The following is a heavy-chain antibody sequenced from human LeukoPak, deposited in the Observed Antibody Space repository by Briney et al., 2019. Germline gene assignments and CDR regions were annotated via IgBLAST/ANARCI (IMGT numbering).Heavy chain of an antibody. D-gene: IGHD4-11*01. CDR3: ARRYSNYFFDY. CDR2: IYHSGST. Sequence: PSETLSLTCAVSGYSITSGYYWAWIRQPPGKGLEWIGNIYHSGSTYYNASLKSRVTISVDTSKNQFSLKLCSVTAADTAVYYCARRYSNYFFDYWGQGTLVTASS. CDR1: GYSITSGYY. V-gene: IGHV4-38-2*01. J-gene: IGHJ4*02.